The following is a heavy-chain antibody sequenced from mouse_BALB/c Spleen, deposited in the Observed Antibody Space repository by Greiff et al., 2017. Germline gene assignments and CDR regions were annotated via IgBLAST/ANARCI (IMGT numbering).Heavy chain of an antibody. Sequence: EVKLMESGPGLVQPSQSLSLTCTVTGYSITSDYAWNWIRQFPGNKLEWMGYISYSGSTSYNPSLKSRISITRDTSKNQFFLQLNSVTTEDTATYYCARAFITTAVPYYFDYWGQGTTLTVSS. CDR1: GYSITSDYA. J-gene: IGHJ2*01. CDR3: ARAFITTAVPYYFDY. CDR2: ISYSGST. V-gene: IGHV3-2*02. D-gene: IGHD1-2*01.